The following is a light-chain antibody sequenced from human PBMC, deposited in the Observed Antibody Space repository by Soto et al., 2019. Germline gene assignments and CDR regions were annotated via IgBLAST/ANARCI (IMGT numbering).Light chain of an antibody. Sequence: SYELTQPPSVSVAPGKTARITCGGNNIGSKSVHWYQQKPGQAPVLVIYYDSDRPSGIPERFSGSNSGNTATLTISRVEAGDDADYYCQGWDSSSDHVVFGGGTKLTVL. CDR3: QGWDSSSDHVV. CDR2: YDS. V-gene: IGLV3-21*04. CDR1: NIGSKS. J-gene: IGLJ2*01.